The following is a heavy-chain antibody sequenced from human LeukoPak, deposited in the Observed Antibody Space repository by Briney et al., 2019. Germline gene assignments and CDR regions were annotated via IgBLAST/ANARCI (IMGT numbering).Heavy chain of an antibody. V-gene: IGHV4-30-4*01. CDR3: ARGSMIVVVTPYWYFDL. CDR1: GGSISSGDYY. D-gene: IGHD3-22*01. Sequence: SETLSLTCTVSGGSISSGDYYWSWIRQPPGKGLEWIGYIYYSGSTYYNPSLKSRVTISVDTSKNQFSLKLSSVTAADTAVYHCARGSMIVVVTPYWYFDLWGRGTLVTVSS. J-gene: IGHJ2*01. CDR2: IYYSGST.